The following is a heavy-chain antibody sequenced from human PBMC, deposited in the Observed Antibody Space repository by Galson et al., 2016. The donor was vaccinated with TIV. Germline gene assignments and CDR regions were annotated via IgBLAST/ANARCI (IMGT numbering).Heavy chain of an antibody. CDR2: FDPEQHKK. V-gene: IGHV1-24*01. CDR3: ASVAWFPGLSLDN. J-gene: IGHJ4*02. Sequence: SVKASCKVSGDSLSDLSMHWVRQAPGKGLEWMAGFDPEQHKKIYEQKLEGRVTLTDDTSTDTAFLELSSLSFEDTAVYYCASVAWFPGLSLDNWGQGTLVIVSS. D-gene: IGHD2/OR15-2a*01. CDR1: GDSLSDLS.